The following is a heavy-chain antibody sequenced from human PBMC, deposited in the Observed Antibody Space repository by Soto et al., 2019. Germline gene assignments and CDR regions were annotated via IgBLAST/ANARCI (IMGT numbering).Heavy chain of an antibody. Sequence: GGSLRLSCAASGFTFRNYGMNLVRQAPGKGLEWVSYIGIGSSTKYYADSVKGRFTISRDNAKNSLYLQMNSLRAEDTAVYYYARDQLYYNDISGRPLNAFDVWGQGTMVTVSS. CDR3: ARDQLYYNDISGRPLNAFDV. CDR2: IGIGSSTK. J-gene: IGHJ3*01. D-gene: IGHD3-22*01. V-gene: IGHV3-48*01. CDR1: GFTFRNYG.